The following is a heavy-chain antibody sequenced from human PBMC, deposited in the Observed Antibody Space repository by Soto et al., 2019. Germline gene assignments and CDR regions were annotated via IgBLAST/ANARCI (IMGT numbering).Heavy chain of an antibody. J-gene: IGHJ5*02. CDR1: GYTFTSHD. V-gene: IGHV1-8*01. Sequence: QVQLVQSGAEGNKPGASVKVSCKASGYTFTSHDINWMRQATGQGLEWMGWMNPNSGHTNYAQKFQGRVTMTMDTYISTAYMELTSLRSEDTAIYYCASDMSTTWGQGRMIAVSS. CDR2: MNPNSGHT. D-gene: IGHD2-2*01. CDR3: ASDMSTT.